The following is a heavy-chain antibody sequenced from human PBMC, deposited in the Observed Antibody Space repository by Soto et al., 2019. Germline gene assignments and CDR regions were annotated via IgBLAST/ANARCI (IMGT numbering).Heavy chain of an antibody. CDR1: GGSISSYY. V-gene: IGHV4-59*08. CDR2: IYYSGST. J-gene: IGHJ4*02. CDR3: AISSGWHRVDY. Sequence: PSETLSLTCTVSGGSISSYYWSWIRQPPGKGLEWIGYIYYSGSTNYNPSLKSRVTISVDTSKNQFSLKLSSVTAAETAVYYCAISSGWHRVDYWGQGTLVTVSS. D-gene: IGHD6-19*01.